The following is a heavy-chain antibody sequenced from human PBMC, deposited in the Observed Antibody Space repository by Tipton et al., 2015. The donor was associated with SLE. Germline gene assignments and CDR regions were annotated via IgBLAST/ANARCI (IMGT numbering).Heavy chain of an antibody. CDR1: GFSISSGGYY. CDR2: LYYSGST. D-gene: IGHD1-26*01. V-gene: IGHV4-31*03. Sequence: TLSLTCTVSGFSISSGGYYWSWFRQHPGRGLEWLGYLYYSGSTYHNPSLRSRVTISVDTSKNQFSLKLSSGTAADTAVYYCARGRGGRRYWYFDLWGRGTLVTVSS. J-gene: IGHJ2*01. CDR3: ARGRGGRRYWYFDL.